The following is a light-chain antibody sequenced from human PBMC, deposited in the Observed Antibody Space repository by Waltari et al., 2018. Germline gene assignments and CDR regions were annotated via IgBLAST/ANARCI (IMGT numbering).Light chain of an antibody. Sequence: DIQMTQSPSSLSASAGDRVTITCRASQGITTYLNWYQQKAGKTPKRLIYAASRLESGVPSRFSGSGSGTDFTLTIRSLKPEDFESFFCLQYNTNPLTFGGGTKVEIK. V-gene: IGKV1-17*01. J-gene: IGKJ4*01. CDR2: AAS. CDR1: QGITTY. CDR3: LQYNTNPLT.